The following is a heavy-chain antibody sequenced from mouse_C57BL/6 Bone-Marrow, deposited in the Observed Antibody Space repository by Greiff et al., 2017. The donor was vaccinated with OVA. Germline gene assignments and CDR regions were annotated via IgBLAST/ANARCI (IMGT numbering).Heavy chain of an antibody. CDR3: ARNGYFAMDY. CDR1: GFTFSDYG. CDR2: ISSGSSTI. Sequence: EVKLQESGGGLVKPGGSLKLSCAASGFTFSDYGMHWVRQAPEKGLEWVAYISSGSSTIFYADTVKGRFTISRDNAKNTLFLQMTSLSSEDTAMYYCARNGYFAMDYWGQGASVTVSS. V-gene: IGHV5-17*01. J-gene: IGHJ4*01.